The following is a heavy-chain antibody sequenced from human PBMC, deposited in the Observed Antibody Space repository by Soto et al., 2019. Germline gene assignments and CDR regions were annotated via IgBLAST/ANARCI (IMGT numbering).Heavy chain of an antibody. D-gene: IGHD3-3*01. CDR2: IYYSGST. CDR3: ARLGSITIFGVVIIDWFDP. J-gene: IGHJ5*02. V-gene: IGHV4-39*01. Sequence: LSLTCTVSGGSISSSSYYWGWIRQPPGKGLEWIGSIYYSGSTYYNPSLKSRVTISVDTSKNQFSLKLSSVTAADTAVYYCARLGSITIFGVVIIDWFDPWGQGTLVTVSS. CDR1: GGSISSSSYY.